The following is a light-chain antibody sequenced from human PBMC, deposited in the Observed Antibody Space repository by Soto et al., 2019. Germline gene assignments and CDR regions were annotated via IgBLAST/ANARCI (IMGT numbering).Light chain of an antibody. CDR3: CSYAGSSTYV. CDR1: SSDVGSYNL. J-gene: IGLJ1*01. Sequence: QSALTQPASVSGSPGQSITISCTGTSSDVGSYNLVSWYQQHPGKAPKLMIYEGSKRPSGVSNRFSGSKSGNTASLTISGFQAEDEADYFCCSYAGSSTYVFGPGTKVTVL. CDR2: EGS. V-gene: IGLV2-23*01.